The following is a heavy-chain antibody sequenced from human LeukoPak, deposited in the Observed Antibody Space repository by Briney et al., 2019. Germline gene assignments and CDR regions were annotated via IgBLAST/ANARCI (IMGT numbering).Heavy chain of an antibody. Sequence: PSGTLSVTRTGSGGSLSSYYWSWIRQPAGTALEWIGRIYTSGTITYNSTLKIRVTMSVDTSKNQFSLKLSSVTAADTAVYYCARNSGTTGEVKFDPWGQGTLVTVSS. V-gene: IGHV4-4*07. CDR3: ARNSGTTGEVKFDP. CDR2: IYTSGTI. D-gene: IGHD3-10*01. J-gene: IGHJ5*02. CDR1: GGSLSSYY.